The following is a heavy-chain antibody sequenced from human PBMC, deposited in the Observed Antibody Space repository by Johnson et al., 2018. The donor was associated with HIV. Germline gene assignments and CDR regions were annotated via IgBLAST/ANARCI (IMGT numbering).Heavy chain of an antibody. V-gene: IGHV3-13*01. CDR1: GFTFSSYD. CDR2: IDTAGDT. CDR3: ARAGKWSGDAFDI. J-gene: IGHJ3*02. D-gene: IGHD3-10*01. Sequence: MQLVEPGGGLVQPGGSLRLSCAVSGFTFSSYDMHWVRQTTGKGLEWVSVIDTAGDTYYAGSVKGRFTISRENAKKSLYLQMNSLRAGDTAVYYCARAGKWSGDAFDIWGQGTTVTVSS.